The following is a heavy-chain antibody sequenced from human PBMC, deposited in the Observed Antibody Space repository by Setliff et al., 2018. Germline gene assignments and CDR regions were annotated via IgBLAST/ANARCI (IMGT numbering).Heavy chain of an antibody. J-gene: IGHJ2*01. V-gene: IGHV4-59*01. CDR2: IHFSGNT. D-gene: IGHD3-16*01. CDR1: GGSFSDYY. Sequence: SETLSLTCTVYGGSFSDYYWGWIRQTPEMRLEWIGHIHFSGNTHFNPSLMSRVTMSVDTSKNQFSLNVNSVTSADTAVYYCVRGGSAWAWNYDLWGRGTLVTAPQ. CDR3: VRGGSAWAWNYDL.